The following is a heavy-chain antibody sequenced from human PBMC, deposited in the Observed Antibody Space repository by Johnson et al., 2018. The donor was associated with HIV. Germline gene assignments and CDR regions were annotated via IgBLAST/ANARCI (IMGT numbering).Heavy chain of an antibody. V-gene: IGHV3-30*19. CDR3: ARDPGRTVGATNDAFDI. CDR1: GFTFSSYG. CDR2: ISYDGSNK. D-gene: IGHD1-26*01. J-gene: IGHJ3*02. Sequence: QPGGSLRLSCAASGFTFSSYGMHWVRQAPGKGLEWVAVISYDGSNKYYADSVKGRFTISRDNSKNTLYLLMNSLRAEDTAVYYCARDPGRTVGATNDAFDIWGQGTKVTVSS.